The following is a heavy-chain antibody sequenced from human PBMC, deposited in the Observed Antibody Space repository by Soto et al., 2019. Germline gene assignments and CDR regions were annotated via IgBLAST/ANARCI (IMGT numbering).Heavy chain of an antibody. V-gene: IGHV1-69*13. CDR1: GGTFSSYA. D-gene: IGHD5-18*01. J-gene: IGHJ6*02. Sequence: SVKVSCKASGGTFSSYAISWVRQAPGQGLEWMGGIIPIFGTANYAQKFQGRVTITADESTSTAYMELSSLRSEDTAVYYCARGGYSYGYIRVYYYGMDVWGQGTTVTVSS. CDR2: IIPIFGTA. CDR3: ARGGYSYGYIRVYYYGMDV.